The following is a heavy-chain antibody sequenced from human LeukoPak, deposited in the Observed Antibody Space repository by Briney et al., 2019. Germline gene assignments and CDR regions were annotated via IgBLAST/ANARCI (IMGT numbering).Heavy chain of an antibody. CDR3: ARGFYSSSWYSRNWFDP. Sequence: PSETLSLTCAVYGGSFSGYYWSWIRQPPGKGLEWIGEINHSGSTNYNPSLKSRVTISVDTSKNQFSLKLSSVTAADTAVYYCARGFYSSSWYSRNWFDPWGQGTLVTVSS. CDR1: GGSFSGYY. CDR2: INHSGST. D-gene: IGHD6-13*01. J-gene: IGHJ5*02. V-gene: IGHV4-34*01.